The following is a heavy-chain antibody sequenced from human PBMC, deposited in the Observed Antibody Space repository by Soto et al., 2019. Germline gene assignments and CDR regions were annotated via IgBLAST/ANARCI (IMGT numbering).Heavy chain of an antibody. J-gene: IGHJ4*02. CDR2: IYSSGDT. CDR1: GFTLSSSY. V-gene: IGHV3-53*01. D-gene: IGHD3-16*01. Sequence: DVQLAESGGVLIQPGGSLRLSCAASGFTLSSSYMSWVRQAPGKGLKWVSLIYSSGDTYYGDSVRGRFTISRDNSKNTLYLQMNSLTVEDTAVYYCTRDSALGAHFVRFDYWGQGTLVTVSS. CDR3: TRDSALGAHFVRFDY.